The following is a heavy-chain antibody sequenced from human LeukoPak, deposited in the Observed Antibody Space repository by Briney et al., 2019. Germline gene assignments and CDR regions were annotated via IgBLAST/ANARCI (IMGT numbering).Heavy chain of an antibody. J-gene: IGHJ4*02. V-gene: IGHV4-59*08. CDR2: IYYSGST. CDR1: GGSISGYY. CDR3: ARLTYSSRPFDY. D-gene: IGHD6-13*01. Sequence: SETLSLTCTVSGGSISGYYWSWLRQPPGKGLEWSGYIYYSGSTNYNPSLKSRVTISVDTSKNHFSLKLSSVTAADTAVYYCARLTYSSRPFDYWGQGTLVTVSS.